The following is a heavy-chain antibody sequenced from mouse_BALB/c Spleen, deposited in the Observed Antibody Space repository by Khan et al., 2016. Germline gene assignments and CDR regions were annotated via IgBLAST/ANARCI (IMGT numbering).Heavy chain of an antibody. CDR2: ISYSGST. J-gene: IGHJ1*01. CDR3: ARSDWGSWYFDV. V-gene: IGHV3-2*02. CDR1: GYSITSDYA. D-gene: IGHD4-1*01. Sequence: QLEESGPGLVKPSQSLSLTCTVTGYSITSDYAWNWIRQFPGNKLEWMGYISYSGSTSYNPSLKSRISITRDTSKNQFFLQLNSVTTEDTATYYCARSDWGSWYFDVWGAGTTVTVSS.